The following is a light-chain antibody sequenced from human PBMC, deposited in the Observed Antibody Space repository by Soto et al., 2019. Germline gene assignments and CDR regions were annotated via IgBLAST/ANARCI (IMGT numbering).Light chain of an antibody. CDR2: EVN. J-gene: IGLJ1*01. CDR1: SSDVGAYNY. V-gene: IGLV2-14*01. CDR3: SSYAGGNPSYV. Sequence: QSALTQPASVSGSPGQPITISCTGTSSDVGAYNYVSWYQLHPGKAPKLMIYEVNNRPSGVSHRFSGSKSGNTASLTFSGLQPEDEADYYCSSYAGGNPSYVFGTGTKLTVL.